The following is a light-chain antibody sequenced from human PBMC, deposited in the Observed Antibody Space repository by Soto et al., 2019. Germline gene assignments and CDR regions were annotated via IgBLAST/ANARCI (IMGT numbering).Light chain of an antibody. CDR3: QQYENHPT. Sequence: DFQMSLSTYSLSACVGVRVTITCQASQNINSYIKWYQQKTGRAPKLLINDASNLEAGVPSRFRGSGPGTDLTFTIDRLQPEDIATYYCQQYENHPTFGQGTRLEIK. CDR1: QNINSY. J-gene: IGKJ5*01. CDR2: DAS. V-gene: IGKV1-33*01.